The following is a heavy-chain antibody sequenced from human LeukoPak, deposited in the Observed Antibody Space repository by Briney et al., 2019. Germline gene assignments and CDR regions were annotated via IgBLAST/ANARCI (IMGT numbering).Heavy chain of an antibody. J-gene: IGHJ3*02. CDR2: IYYSGST. V-gene: IGHV4-39*01. D-gene: IGHD3-10*01. CDR3: ARGDYYDSGSYNAFDI. Sequence: SETLSLTCTVSGGSISSSSYYWGWIRQPPGKGLEWIGSIYYSGSTYYNPSLKSRVTISVDTSKNQFSLNLDSVTAVDTAVYYCARGDYYDSGSYNAFDIWGQGTMVTVSS. CDR1: GGSISSSSYY.